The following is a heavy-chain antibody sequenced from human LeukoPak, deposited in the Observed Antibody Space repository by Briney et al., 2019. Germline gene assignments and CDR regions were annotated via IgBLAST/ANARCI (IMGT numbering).Heavy chain of an antibody. CDR1: GGSISSGSYY. CDR3: ARPRRLSIAARSAFDP. V-gene: IGHV4-61*02. Sequence: SETLSLTCTVSGGSISSGSYYWSWIRQPAGKGLEWIGRIYTSGSTNYNPSLKSRVTISVDTSKNQFSLKLSSVTAADTAVYYCARPRRLSIAARSAFDPWGQGTLVTVSS. D-gene: IGHD6-6*01. CDR2: IYTSGST. J-gene: IGHJ5*02.